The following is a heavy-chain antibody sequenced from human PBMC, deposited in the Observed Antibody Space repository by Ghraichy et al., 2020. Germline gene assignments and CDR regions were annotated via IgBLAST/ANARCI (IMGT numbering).Heavy chain of an antibody. D-gene: IGHD2-21*02. CDR1: GFTFSSYA. Sequence: GGSLRLSCAASGFTFSSYAMSWVRQAPGKGLEWVSAISGSGGSTYYADSVKGRFTISRDNSKNTLYLQMNSLRAEDTAVYYCAKVPKEVTAIWVWYFDLWGRGTLVTVSS. CDR2: ISGSGGST. V-gene: IGHV3-23*01. CDR3: AKVPKEVTAIWVWYFDL. J-gene: IGHJ2*01.